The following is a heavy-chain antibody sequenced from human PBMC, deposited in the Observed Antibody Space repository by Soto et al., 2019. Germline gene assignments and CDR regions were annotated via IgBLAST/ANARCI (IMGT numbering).Heavy chain of an antibody. Sequence: SETLSLTGSVSGGSSSGDSGYWGWIRQPPGKGLEWIGSIYYSTRTYYNPSGSTYYNPSLKSRVSISIDTSKNHFSLKLSSVTATDTAVYYCVRHKDRNCFDPWGQGALVNVSA. J-gene: IGHJ5*02. V-gene: IGHV4-39*01. CDR2: IYYSTRTYYNPSGST. CDR3: VRHKDRNCFDP. CDR1: GGSSSGDSGY.